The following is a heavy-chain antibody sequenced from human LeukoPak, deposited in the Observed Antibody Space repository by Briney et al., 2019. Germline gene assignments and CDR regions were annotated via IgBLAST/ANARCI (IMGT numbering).Heavy chain of an antibody. V-gene: IGHV3-64*01. Sequence: PGGSLRLSCAASGFTFSSYAMSWVRQAPGKGLEYVSAISSNGGSTFYANSVKGRFIISRDNSKNTLYLQMNNLRAEDTAVYYCARDSHGSGSYGTFDIWGQGTMVTVSS. CDR3: ARDSHGSGSYGTFDI. CDR2: ISSNGGST. J-gene: IGHJ3*02. D-gene: IGHD3-10*01. CDR1: GFTFSSYA.